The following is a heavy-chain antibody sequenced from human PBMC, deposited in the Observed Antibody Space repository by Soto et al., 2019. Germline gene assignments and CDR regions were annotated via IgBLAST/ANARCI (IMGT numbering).Heavy chain of an antibody. CDR1: GFTFSSYG. CDR3: AKDHRSGSYGY. Sequence: QVQLVESGGGVVQPGRSLRLSCAASGFTFSSYGMHWVRQAPGKGLEGGAVISYDGSNKYYADSVKGRFTISRDNSKNTLYLQMNSMRAEDTAVYYCAKDHRSGSYGYWGQGTLVTVSS. D-gene: IGHD1-26*01. V-gene: IGHV3-30*18. J-gene: IGHJ4*02. CDR2: ISYDGSNK.